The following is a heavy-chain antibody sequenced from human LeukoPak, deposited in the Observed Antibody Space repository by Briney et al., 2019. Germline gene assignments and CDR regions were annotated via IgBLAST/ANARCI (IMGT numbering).Heavy chain of an antibody. V-gene: IGHV4-4*07. CDR3: ARHAGGLYYYGSGSYFNWFDP. D-gene: IGHD3-10*01. Sequence: SETLSLTCTVSGGSISSYYWSRIRQPAGKGLEWIGRIYISGSTDYNPSLKSRVTMSVDTSKNQFSLKLSSVTAADTAVYYCARHAGGLYYYGSGSYFNWFDPWGQGTLVTVSS. J-gene: IGHJ5*02. CDR2: IYISGST. CDR1: GGSISSYY.